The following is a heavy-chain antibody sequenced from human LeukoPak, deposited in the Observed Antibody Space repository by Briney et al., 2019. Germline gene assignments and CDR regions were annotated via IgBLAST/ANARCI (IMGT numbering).Heavy chain of an antibody. J-gene: IGHJ4*02. CDR2: IRQDGSET. Sequence: GGSLRLSCAASGFTFSTYWMSWVRQAPGKGLEWVANIRQDGSETYYVDSVKGRFTISRDNAKNSLYLQMNSLRAEDTAVYYCARERQNKDFWSGGDYWGQGTLVTVSS. CDR1: GFTFSTYW. CDR3: ARERQNKDFWSGGDY. V-gene: IGHV3-7*01. D-gene: IGHD3-3*01.